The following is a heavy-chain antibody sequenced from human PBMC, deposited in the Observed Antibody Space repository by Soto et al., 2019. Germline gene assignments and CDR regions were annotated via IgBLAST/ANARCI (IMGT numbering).Heavy chain of an antibody. CDR2: IRSKAYGETT. V-gene: IGHV3-49*03. J-gene: IGHJ6*02. CDR1: GFTFGDYA. Sequence: PGGSLRLSCTGSGFTFGDYAMSWSRQAPGKGLEWVGVIRSKAYGETTDYAASVKGRFTILRDDSKSIAYLQMCSLQSEDTGVYYCTRYTYTSRYSYFGMDAWGHGTTVTAP. CDR3: TRYTYTSRYSYFGMDA. D-gene: IGHD2-2*01.